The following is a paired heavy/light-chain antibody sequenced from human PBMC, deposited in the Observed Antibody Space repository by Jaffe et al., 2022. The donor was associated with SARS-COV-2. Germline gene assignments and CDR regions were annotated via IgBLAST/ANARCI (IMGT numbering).Heavy chain of an antibody. CDR2: IYTTGST. Sequence: VLLQESGPGLVKPSQTLSLTCTVSGGSVSSDSFYWSWIRQSAEKGLEWIGHIYTTGSTNYNPSLKGRVTISVDTSTNQFSLELSSVTAADTAVYYCARNDYYYGSTLNGNWFDPWSRGTLVTVSS. V-gene: IGHV4-61*02. CDR1: GGSVSSDSFY. CDR3: ARNDYYYGSTLNGNWFDP. D-gene: IGHD3-22*01. J-gene: IGHJ5*02.
Light chain of an antibody. CDR3: QSYDTSLSTWV. J-gene: IGLJ3*02. CDR1: SSNFGAGSE. V-gene: IGLV1-40*01. Sequence: QSVLTQPPSVSGAPGQGVTISCTGSSSNFGAGSEVHWYRQLPGTAPQLLIYDNRNRPSGVPDRFSGSKSGTSAALAITGLQAEDEADYYCQSYDTSLSTWVFGGGTRLTVL. CDR2: DNR.